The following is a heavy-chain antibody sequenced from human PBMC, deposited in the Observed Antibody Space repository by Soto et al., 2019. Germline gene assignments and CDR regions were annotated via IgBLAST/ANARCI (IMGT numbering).Heavy chain of an antibody. CDR2: ISYDGSNK. CDR3: AKDRDLGGYDF. D-gene: IGHD5-12*01. Sequence: ESGGGVVQPGRSLRLSCAASGFTFSSYGMHWVRQAPGKGLEWVAVISYDGSNKYYADSVKGRFTISRDNSKNTLYLQMNSLRAEDTAVYYCAKDRDLGGYDFWGQGTLVTVSS. J-gene: IGHJ4*02. CDR1: GFTFSSYG. V-gene: IGHV3-30*18.